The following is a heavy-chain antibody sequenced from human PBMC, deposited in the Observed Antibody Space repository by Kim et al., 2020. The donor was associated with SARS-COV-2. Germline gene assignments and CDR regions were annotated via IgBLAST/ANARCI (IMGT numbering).Heavy chain of an antibody. Sequence: GGSLRLSCAASGFTFCSYAMTWVRQAPGKGLEWVSSISGSGGGTYAGSVRGRFTISRDNSKNTLYLQLNSLRVEDTALYYCAKVGQGQYSTNWYPFDYWGQGTLVTVSS. CDR3: AKVGQGQYSTNWYPFDY. CDR1: GFTFCSYA. D-gene: IGHD6-13*01. V-gene: IGHV3-23*01. J-gene: IGHJ4*02. CDR2: ISGSGGGT.